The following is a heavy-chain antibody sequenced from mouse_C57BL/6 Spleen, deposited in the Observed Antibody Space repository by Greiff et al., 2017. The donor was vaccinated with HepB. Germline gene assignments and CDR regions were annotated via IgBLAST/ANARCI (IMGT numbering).Heavy chain of an antibody. CDR3: ARKYVGGAIMDY. CDR2: IDPRDGST. D-gene: IGHD3-1*01. Sequence: QVQLKQSGPELVKPGASVKLSCKASGYTFTSYDINWVKQRPGQGLEWIGGIDPRDGSTKYNEKFKGKATLTVDKSTSTAYMELHNLTSEDSAVYFCARKYVGGAIMDYWGQGTSVTVSS. J-gene: IGHJ4*01. CDR1: GYTFTSYD. V-gene: IGHV1-85*01.